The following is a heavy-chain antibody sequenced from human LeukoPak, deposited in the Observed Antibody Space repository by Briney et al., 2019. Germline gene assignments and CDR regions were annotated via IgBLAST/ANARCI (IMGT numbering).Heavy chain of an antibody. CDR3: AKEVGHNGRFDY. Sequence: ASVKVSCTASGYTFTDYFMHWVRQTPGQGLEWMGWIDPNSAGTLYSQKFQGRVSMTRDMSINTIYMELSSLRSDDTAVYYCAKEVGHNGRFDYWGQGTLVTVS. J-gene: IGHJ4*02. CDR1: GYTFTDYF. V-gene: IGHV1-2*02. CDR2: IDPNSAGT. D-gene: IGHD1-1*01.